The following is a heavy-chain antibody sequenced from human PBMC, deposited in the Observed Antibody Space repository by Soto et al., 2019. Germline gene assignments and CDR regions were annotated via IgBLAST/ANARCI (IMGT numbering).Heavy chain of an antibody. CDR3: ARGPYCSGGSCYPNWFDP. CDR1: GYTFTGYY. J-gene: IGHJ5*02. Sequence: ASVKVSCKASGYTFTGYYMHWVRQAPGQGLEWMGWINPNSGGTNYAQKFQGWVTMTRDTSISTAYMELSRLRSDDTAVYYCARGPYCSGGSCYPNWFDPWGQGTLVTAPQ. D-gene: IGHD2-15*01. V-gene: IGHV1-2*04. CDR2: INPNSGGT.